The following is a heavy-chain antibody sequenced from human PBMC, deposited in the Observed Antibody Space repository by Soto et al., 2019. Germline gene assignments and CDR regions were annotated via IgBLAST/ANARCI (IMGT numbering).Heavy chain of an antibody. Sequence: GASVKVSCKASGGTFSSYAISWVRQAPGQGLEWMGGIIPIFGTANYAQKFQGRVTITADESTSTAYMELSSLRSEDTAVYYCASLPRSDYGDYASWFDPWGQGTLVNVSS. D-gene: IGHD4-17*01. CDR1: GGTFSSYA. CDR3: ASLPRSDYGDYASWFDP. CDR2: IIPIFGTA. V-gene: IGHV1-69*13. J-gene: IGHJ5*02.